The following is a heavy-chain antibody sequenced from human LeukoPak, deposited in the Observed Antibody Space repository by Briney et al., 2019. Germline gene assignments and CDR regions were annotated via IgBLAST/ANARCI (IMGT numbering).Heavy chain of an antibody. D-gene: IGHD3-10*01. V-gene: IGHV4-61*02. J-gene: IGHJ3*02. CDR1: GGSFSSGSYY. CDR3: ARVGYYGSGSYAFDI. Sequence: SETLSLTCTVSGGSFSSGSYYWNWIRQPAGKGLEWIGRIYTSGSTNYNPSLKSRVTISVDTSKNQFSLKLSSVTAADTAVYYCARVGYYGSGSYAFDIWGQGTMVAVSS. CDR2: IYTSGST.